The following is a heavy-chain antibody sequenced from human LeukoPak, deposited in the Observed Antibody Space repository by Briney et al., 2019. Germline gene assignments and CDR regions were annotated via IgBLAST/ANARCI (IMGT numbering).Heavy chain of an antibody. D-gene: IGHD3-9*01. V-gene: IGHV3-30-3*01. Sequence: GGSLRLSCAASGFTFSSYAMHWVRQAPGKGLEWVAVISYDGSNKYYVDSVKGRFTISRDNSKNTLYLQMNSLRAEDTAVYYCAKDPLRYFDWLLEGLDYWGQGTLVTVSS. CDR1: GFTFSSYA. CDR3: AKDPLRYFDWLLEGLDY. CDR2: ISYDGSNK. J-gene: IGHJ4*02.